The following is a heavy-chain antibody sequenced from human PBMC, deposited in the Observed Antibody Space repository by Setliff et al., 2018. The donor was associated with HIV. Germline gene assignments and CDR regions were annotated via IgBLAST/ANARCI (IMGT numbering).Heavy chain of an antibody. CDR3: ASGREAVAGALHFDY. CDR1: GGSISCYF. Sequence: PSETLSLTCTVSGGSISCYFWSWIRQPPGKGLEWIGYIYTNGSTNYNPSLKSRVTISVDTSKNQFSLKLNSVTAADTAVYYCASGREAVAGALHFDYRGQGPLVTVSS. CDR2: IYTNGST. D-gene: IGHD6-19*01. V-gene: IGHV4-4*08. J-gene: IGHJ4*02.